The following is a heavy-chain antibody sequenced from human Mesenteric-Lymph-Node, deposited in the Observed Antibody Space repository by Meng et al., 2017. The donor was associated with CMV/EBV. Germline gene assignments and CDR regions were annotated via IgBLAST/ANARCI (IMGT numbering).Heavy chain of an antibody. CDR1: GFSFSDYG. D-gene: IGHD2-8*02. CDR3: ANPLVGFDC. CDR2: IRYDGRDE. V-gene: IGHV3-30*02. Sequence: GESLKISCVTSGFSFSDYGVYWVRQAPGRGLEWVASIRYDGRDEYYADSVKGRFTISRDNSKNTLYLQMNSLRAEDTAVYYCANPLVGFDCWGQGTLVTVSS. J-gene: IGHJ4*02.